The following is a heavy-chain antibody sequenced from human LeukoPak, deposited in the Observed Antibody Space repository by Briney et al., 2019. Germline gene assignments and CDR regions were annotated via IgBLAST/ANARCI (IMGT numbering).Heavy chain of an antibody. CDR2: IYHSGST. CDR3: ATPLGGAQTPDAFDI. CDR1: GGSISSGGYS. V-gene: IGHV4-30-2*01. D-gene: IGHD1-26*01. Sequence: SQTLSLTCAVSGGSISSGGYSWSWIRQAPGKGLEWIGYIYHSGSTYYNPSLKSRVTISVDRSKNQFSLKLSSVTAADTAVYYCATPLGGAQTPDAFDIWGQGTMVTVSS. J-gene: IGHJ3*02.